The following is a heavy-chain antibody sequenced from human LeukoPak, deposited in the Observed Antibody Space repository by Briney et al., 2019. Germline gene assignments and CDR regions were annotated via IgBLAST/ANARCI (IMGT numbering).Heavy chain of an antibody. CDR1: GFTFSSYA. CDR2: ITWTGGST. J-gene: IGHJ6*02. Sequence: PGGSLRLSCAASGFTFSSYAMSWVRQAPGKGLEWVSGITWTGGSTSYADSVKGRFTISRDNAKNSLYLQMHSLRAEDTALYYCARGGSGSRYYYYHAMDVWGPGTTVTVSS. CDR3: ARGGSGSRYYYYHAMDV. D-gene: IGHD3-10*01. V-gene: IGHV3-20*04.